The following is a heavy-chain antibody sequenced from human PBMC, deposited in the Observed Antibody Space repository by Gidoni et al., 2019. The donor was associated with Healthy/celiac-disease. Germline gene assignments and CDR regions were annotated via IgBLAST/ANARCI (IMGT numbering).Heavy chain of an antibody. Sequence: QVQLVQSGAEVKKPGASVKVPCKASGYTFTSYYMHWVRQAPGQGLEWMGIINPSGGSTSYAQKFQGRVTMTRDTSTSTVYMELSSLRSEDTAVYYCARDPGSTHYYYGMDVWGQGTTVTVSS. CDR3: ARDPGSTHYYYGMDV. CDR2: INPSGGST. J-gene: IGHJ6*02. D-gene: IGHD1-1*01. CDR1: GYTFTSYY. V-gene: IGHV1-46*03.